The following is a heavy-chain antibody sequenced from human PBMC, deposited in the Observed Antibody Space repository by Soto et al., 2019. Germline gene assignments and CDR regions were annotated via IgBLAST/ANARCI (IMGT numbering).Heavy chain of an antibody. CDR3: ARELGIAAAGGWFDP. CDR1: GGSISSYY. Sequence: QVQLQESGPGLVKPSETLSLTCTVSGGSISSYYWSWIRQPPGKGLEWIGYIYYSGSTNYNPSLMSRVTISVDASTTQCSLRLSSVTAADRAVYYCARELGIAAAGGWFDPWGQGTLVTVSS. J-gene: IGHJ5*02. D-gene: IGHD6-13*01. V-gene: IGHV4-59*01. CDR2: IYYSGST.